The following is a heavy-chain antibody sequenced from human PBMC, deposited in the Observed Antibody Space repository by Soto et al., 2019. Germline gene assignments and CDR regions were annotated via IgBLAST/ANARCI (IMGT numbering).Heavy chain of an antibody. CDR3: TILGAAGY. D-gene: IGHD6-13*01. V-gene: IGHV3-73*01. J-gene: IGHJ4*02. CDR1: GFTFSGSA. Sequence: EVQLVESGGGLVQPGGSLKLSCAASGFTFSGSAMHWVRQASGQGLEWVGRIRSKANSYATAYAASVKGRFTISRDDSKNTAYLQMNSLKTEDTAVYYCTILGAAGYWGQGTLVTVSS. CDR2: IRSKANSYAT.